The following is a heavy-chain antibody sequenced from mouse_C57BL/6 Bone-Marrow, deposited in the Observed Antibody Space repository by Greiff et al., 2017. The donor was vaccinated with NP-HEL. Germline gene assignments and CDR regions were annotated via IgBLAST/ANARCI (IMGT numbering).Heavy chain of an antibody. Sequence: EVQLQQSGPELVKPGDSVKISCKASGYSFTGYFMNWVMQSHGKSLEWIGRINPYNGDTFYNQKFKGKATLTVDQSSSTAHMELRSLTSEDSAVYYCAREGNYYGSSYETWFAYWGQGTLVTVSA. CDR3: AREGNYYGSSYETWFAY. CDR2: INPYNGDT. V-gene: IGHV1-20*01. CDR1: GYSFTGYF. D-gene: IGHD1-1*01. J-gene: IGHJ3*01.